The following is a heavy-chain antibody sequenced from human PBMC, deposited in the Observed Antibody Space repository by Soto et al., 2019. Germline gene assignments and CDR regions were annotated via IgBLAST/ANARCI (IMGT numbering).Heavy chain of an antibody. Sequence: SETLSLTCTVSGGSISSYYWSWIRQPPGKGLEWIGYIYYSGSTNYNPSLKSRVTISVDTSKNQFSLKLSSVTAADTAVYYCARLLGTNYDFWSGQDYYYGMDVWGQGTTVTVSS. CDR1: GGSISSYY. D-gene: IGHD3-3*01. J-gene: IGHJ6*02. CDR2: IYYSGST. CDR3: ARLLGTNYDFWSGQDYYYGMDV. V-gene: IGHV4-59*01.